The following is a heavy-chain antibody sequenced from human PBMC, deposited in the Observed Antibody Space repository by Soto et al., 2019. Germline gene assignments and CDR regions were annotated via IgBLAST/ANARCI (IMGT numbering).Heavy chain of an antibody. CDR1: GFTFYGYA. V-gene: IGHV3-9*01. J-gene: IGHJ6*03. D-gene: IGHD3-16*01. Sequence: GGSLRLSCAASGFTFYGYAMHWVRQAPGKGLEWVSGISWNSGSIGYADSVKGRFTISRDNAKNSLYLQMNSLRAEDTALYYCAKDKSSHGAQYYMDVWGKGTTVTVSS. CDR3: AKDKSSHGAQYYMDV. CDR2: ISWNSGSI.